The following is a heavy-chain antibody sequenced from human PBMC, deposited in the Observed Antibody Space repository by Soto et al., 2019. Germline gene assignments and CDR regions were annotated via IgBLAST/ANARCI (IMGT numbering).Heavy chain of an antibody. V-gene: IGHV3-74*01. CDR2: IHSDGSTT. CDR1: GFTFNYYW. J-gene: IGHJ4*02. CDR3: AKAAGITGTPSYFDY. D-gene: IGHD1-20*01. Sequence: GGSLRLSCAASGFTFNYYWMHWVRQAPGQGLVWVSHIHSDGSTTTYADSVKGRFTISRDNAKNTLYLQMNSLRAEDTAVYYCAKAAGITGTPSYFDYWGQGTLVTVSS.